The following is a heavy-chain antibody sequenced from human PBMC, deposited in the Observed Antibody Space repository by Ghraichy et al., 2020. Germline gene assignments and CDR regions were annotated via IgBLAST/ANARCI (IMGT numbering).Heavy chain of an antibody. CDR1: GGSFSGYY. V-gene: IGHV4-34*01. Sequence: SETLSLTCAVYGGSFSGYYWSWIRQPPGKGLEWIGEINHSGSTNYNPSLKSRVTISVDTSKNQFSLKLSSVTAADTAVYYCARSRTWIQLWSTYYYYGMDVWGQGTTVTVSS. J-gene: IGHJ6*02. CDR2: INHSGST. D-gene: IGHD5-18*01. CDR3: ARSRTWIQLWSTYYYYGMDV.